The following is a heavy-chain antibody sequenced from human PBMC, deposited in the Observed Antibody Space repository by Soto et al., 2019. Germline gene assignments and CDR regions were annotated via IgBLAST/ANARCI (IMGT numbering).Heavy chain of an antibody. CDR2: IYYSGST. CDR1: GGSISSGDYY. V-gene: IGHV4-30-4*01. D-gene: IGHD3-22*01. CDR3: ARGGDYYYDSSGPNGMDV. Sequence: PSETLSLTCTVSGGSISSGDYYWSWIRQPPGKGLEWIGYIYYSGSTYYNPSLKSRVTISVDTSKNQFSLRLSSVTAADTAVYYCARGGDYYYDSSGPNGMDVWGQGTTVTVSS. J-gene: IGHJ6*02.